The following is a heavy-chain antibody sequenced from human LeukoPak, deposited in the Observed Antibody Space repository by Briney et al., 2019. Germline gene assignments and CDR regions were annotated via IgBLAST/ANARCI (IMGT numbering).Heavy chain of an antibody. D-gene: IGHD2-2*02. V-gene: IGHV4-39*01. CDR1: GGSISSSSYY. CDR3: YTTSGGRPH. Sequence: PSETLSLTCTVSGGSISSSSYYWGWIRQPPGKGLEWIGSMYYSGSTNYNPSVKSRVTISADTSRNQFSLNLSSVTAADTAVYYCYTTSGGRPHWGQGTLVTVSS. J-gene: IGHJ4*02. CDR2: MYYSGST.